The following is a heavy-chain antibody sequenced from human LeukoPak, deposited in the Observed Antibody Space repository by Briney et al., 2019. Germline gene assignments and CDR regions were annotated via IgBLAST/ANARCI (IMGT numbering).Heavy chain of an antibody. V-gene: IGHV4-59*01. D-gene: IGHD6-19*01. Sequence: SETLSLTCTVSGGSINSNYWSWIRQPPGEGLEWIAYIDHSGNTNYNPSLKSRVTISRDMPKNQFSLKLTSVTAADTAMYYCARVGSWYYFDYWGQGILVTVSS. J-gene: IGHJ4*02. CDR3: ARVGSWYYFDY. CDR1: GGSINSNY. CDR2: IDHSGNT.